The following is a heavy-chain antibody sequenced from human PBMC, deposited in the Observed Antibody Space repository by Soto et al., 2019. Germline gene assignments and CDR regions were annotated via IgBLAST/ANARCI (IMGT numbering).Heavy chain of an antibody. J-gene: IGHJ4*02. CDR1: GYTFTSYY. V-gene: IGHV1-46*01. Sequence: QVQLVQSGAEVKKPGASVKVSCKASGYTFTSYYMHWVRQTPGQGLEWMGIINPSGGSTSYAQKFQGRVTMTRDTSTRTVYMELSSLRSEDTAVYYCARDTPVNSGWYGIGYWGQGNLVTVSS. CDR3: ARDTPVNSGWYGIGY. D-gene: IGHD6-19*01. CDR2: INPSGGST.